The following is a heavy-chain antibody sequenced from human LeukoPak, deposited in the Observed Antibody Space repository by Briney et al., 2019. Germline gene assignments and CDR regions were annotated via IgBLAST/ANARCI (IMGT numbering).Heavy chain of an antibody. D-gene: IGHD6-6*01. CDR2: ISDVGTYL. V-gene: IGHV3-21*01. Sequence: PGGSLRLSCAASGFTFRSYTIHWVRQAPGKGLEWVSSISDVGTYLYYADSVKGRFTISRDNVEKSAYLELSGLTGQDTGIYYCARGGIAGRAVYYYYMDVWGKGTTVSVSS. CDR1: GFTFRSYT. CDR3: ARGGIAGRAVYYYYMDV. J-gene: IGHJ6*03.